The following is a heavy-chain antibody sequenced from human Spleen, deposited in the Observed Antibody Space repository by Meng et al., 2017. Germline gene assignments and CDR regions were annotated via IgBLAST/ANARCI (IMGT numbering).Heavy chain of an antibody. V-gene: IGHV4-34*01. D-gene: IGHD4-11*01. Sequence: QVQLQESGPGPVKPSGTLSLTCVFSGGSFSDYYWSWIRQPPGKGLEWIGEINHSGSTNYNPSLESRATISVDTSQNNLSLKLSSVTAADSAVYYCARGPTTMAHDFDYWGQGTLVTVSS. CDR3: ARGPTTMAHDFDY. CDR2: INHSGST. CDR1: GGSFSDYY. J-gene: IGHJ4*02.